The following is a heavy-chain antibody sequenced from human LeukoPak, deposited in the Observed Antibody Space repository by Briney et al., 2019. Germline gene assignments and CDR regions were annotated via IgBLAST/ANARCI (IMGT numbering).Heavy chain of an antibody. J-gene: IGHJ4*02. CDR2: INPSGGSA. CDR1: GYTFSIYN. V-gene: IGHV1-46*01. Sequence: ASVKVSCKASGYTFSIYNMHWVRQAPGQGLEWMGIINPSGGSASDTQKFQGRVTMTRDTSTSTLYMELSSLRSEDTAVYYCAREGVAATGLDYWGQGTLVSVSS. D-gene: IGHD6-13*01. CDR3: AREGVAATGLDY.